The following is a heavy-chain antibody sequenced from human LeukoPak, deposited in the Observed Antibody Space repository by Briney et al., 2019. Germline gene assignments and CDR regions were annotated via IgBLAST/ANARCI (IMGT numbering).Heavy chain of an antibody. CDR3: ARGPTYYDFWSGYYLGAFDI. Sequence: PSETLSLTCAVYGGSFSGYYWSWIRQPPGKGLEWIGEINHSGSTNYNPSLKSRVTISVDTSKNQCSLKLSSVTAADTAVYYCARGPTYYDFWSGYYLGAFDIWGQGTMVTVSS. J-gene: IGHJ3*02. V-gene: IGHV4-34*01. CDR1: GGSFSGYY. CDR2: INHSGST. D-gene: IGHD3-3*01.